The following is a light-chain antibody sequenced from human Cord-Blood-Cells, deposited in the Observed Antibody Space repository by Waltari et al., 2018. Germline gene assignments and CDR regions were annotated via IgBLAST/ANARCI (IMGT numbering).Light chain of an antibody. V-gene: IGKV4-1*01. Sequence: DIVMTQSPDSLAVSLGERATINCKSSQCVLYSSNNKNYLAWYQQKPGHPPKLLIYWASTRESGVPDRFSCNGSGTDFTLTISSLQAEDVAVYYCQQYYSTPWTFGQGTKVEIK. J-gene: IGKJ1*01. CDR3: QQYYSTPWT. CDR2: WAS. CDR1: QCVLYSSNNKNY.